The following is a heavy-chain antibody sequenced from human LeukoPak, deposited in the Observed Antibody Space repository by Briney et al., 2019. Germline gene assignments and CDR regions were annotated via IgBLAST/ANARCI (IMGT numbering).Heavy chain of an antibody. V-gene: IGHV4-34*01. CDR3: ARGNKFRFDY. Sequence: PSETLSLTCGVSGGTFSGYYWSWIRQPPGKGLEWIGEIYHSGKTNYNPTLKSRVTISVDASKREFSLRLNSVTAADAAVYYCARGNKFRFDYWGQGTLVTVSS. D-gene: IGHD1/OR15-1a*01. CDR2: IYHSGKT. CDR1: GGTFSGYY. J-gene: IGHJ4*02.